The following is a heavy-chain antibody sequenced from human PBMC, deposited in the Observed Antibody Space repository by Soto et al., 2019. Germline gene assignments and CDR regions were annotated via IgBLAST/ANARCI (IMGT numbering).Heavy chain of an antibody. CDR2: IDVGSGNA. D-gene: IGHD4-17*01. V-gene: IGHV1-58*01. CDR3: AADVGGYIYGLART. CDR1: GFTFSSSA. J-gene: IGHJ5*02. Sequence: QMQLVQSGPEVKKPGTSVKVSCKTSGFTFSSSAVHWVRQARGHRLQGIGWIDVGSGNANYAQMHQARIGIAREMXXRTAYRALTSPRPAATAGKYCAADVGGYIYGLARTWGPGTLVTVAS.